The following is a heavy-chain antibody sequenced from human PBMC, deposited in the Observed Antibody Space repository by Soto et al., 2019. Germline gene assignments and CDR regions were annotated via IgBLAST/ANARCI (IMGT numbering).Heavy chain of an antibody. D-gene: IGHD3-3*01. CDR3: ARRDLYYYGMDV. Sequence: SETLSLPSTVSGGSASSGGSCWSWIRQPPGKGLEWIGYIYYSGSNNYNPSLKSRVTISVDTSKNQFSLKLSSVTAADTGVYYCARRDLYYYGMDVWGQGTTVTVSS. CDR1: GGSASSGGSC. V-gene: IGHV4-61*08. J-gene: IGHJ6*01. CDR2: IYYSGSN.